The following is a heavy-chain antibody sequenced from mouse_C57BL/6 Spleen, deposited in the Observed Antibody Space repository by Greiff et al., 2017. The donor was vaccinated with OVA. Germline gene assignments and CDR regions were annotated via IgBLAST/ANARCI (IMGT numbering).Heavy chain of an antibody. CDR3: ARDAGSSGFDY. J-gene: IGHJ2*01. Sequence: EVHLVESGGGLVQSGRSLRLSCATSGFTFSDFYMEWVRQAPGKGLEWIAASRNKANDYTTEYSASVKGRFIVSRDTSQSILYLQMNALRAEDTAIYYCARDAGSSGFDYWGQGTTLTVSS. CDR1: GFTFSDFY. D-gene: IGHD3-2*02. CDR2: SRNKANDYTT. V-gene: IGHV7-1*01.